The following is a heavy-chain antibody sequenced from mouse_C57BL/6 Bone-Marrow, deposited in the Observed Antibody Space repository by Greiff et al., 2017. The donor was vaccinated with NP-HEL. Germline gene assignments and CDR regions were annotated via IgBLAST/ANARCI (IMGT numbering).Heavy chain of an antibody. J-gene: IGHJ2*01. CDR3: ARDSSGSYYFDY. V-gene: IGHV1-19*01. CDR2: INPYNGGT. CDR1: GYTFTDYY. D-gene: IGHD3-2*02. Sequence: EVQLQQSGPVLVKPGASVKMSCKASGYTFTDYYMNWVKQSHGKSLEWIGVINPYNGGTSYNQKFKGKATLTVDKSSSTAYMELNSLTSEDSAVYYCARDSSGSYYFDYWGQGTTLTVSS.